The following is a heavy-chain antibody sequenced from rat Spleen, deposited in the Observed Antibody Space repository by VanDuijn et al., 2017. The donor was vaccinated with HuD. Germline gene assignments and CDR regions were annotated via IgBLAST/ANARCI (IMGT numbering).Heavy chain of an antibody. CDR2: ISYDGIST. CDR3: VRQDTSGYSNWFAY. J-gene: IGHJ3*01. V-gene: IGHV5-29*01. CDR1: GFTFTDYY. Sequence: EVQLVESDGGLVQPGRSLKLSCAASGFTFTDYYMAWVRQAPTKGLEWVAAISYDGISTYYRDSVRGRFTVSRDNAKNTLYLQLDSLRSEDTATYYCVRQDTSGYSNWFAYWGQGTLVTVSS. D-gene: IGHD4-3*01.